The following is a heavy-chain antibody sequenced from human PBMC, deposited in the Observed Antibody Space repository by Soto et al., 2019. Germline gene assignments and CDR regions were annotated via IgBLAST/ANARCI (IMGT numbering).Heavy chain of an antibody. Sequence: ASVKVSCKASGYTFTSYAMHWVRQAPGQRLEWMGWINAGNGNTKYSQKFQGRVTITRDTSASTAYMELSSLRSEDTAVYYCARGLDYDSSGYNWFDPWGQGTLVTVS. J-gene: IGHJ5*02. CDR2: INAGNGNT. V-gene: IGHV1-3*01. CDR3: ARGLDYDSSGYNWFDP. D-gene: IGHD3-22*01. CDR1: GYTFTSYA.